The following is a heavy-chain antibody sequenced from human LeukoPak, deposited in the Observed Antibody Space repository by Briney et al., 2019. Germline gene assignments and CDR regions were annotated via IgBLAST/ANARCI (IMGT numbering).Heavy chain of an antibody. CDR3: ATDSVGDTTAFDY. Sequence: SETLSLTCAVYGESFSGYYWSWIRQPPGKGLEWIGEINHSGSTNYNPSLKSRVTISVDTSKNQLSLKLSSVTAADTAVYYCATDSVGDTTAFDYWGQGTLVTVSS. D-gene: IGHD1-26*01. CDR2: INHSGST. J-gene: IGHJ4*02. V-gene: IGHV4-34*01. CDR1: GESFSGYY.